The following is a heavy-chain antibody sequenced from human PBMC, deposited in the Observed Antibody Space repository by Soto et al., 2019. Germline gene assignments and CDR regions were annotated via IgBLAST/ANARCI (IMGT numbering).Heavy chain of an antibody. J-gene: IGHJ4*01. D-gene: IGHD5-12*01. V-gene: IGHV1-8*01. CDR1: GYTFTSYD. Sequence: ASVKVSCKASGYTFTSYDINWVRQATGQGLEWMGWMNPNSGNTGYAQKFQGRVTMTRNTSISTAYMELSSLRSEDTAVYYCARDHEKSGYDLVTAAGNPDYWG. CDR3: ARDHEKSGYDLVTAAGNPDY. CDR2: MNPNSGNT.